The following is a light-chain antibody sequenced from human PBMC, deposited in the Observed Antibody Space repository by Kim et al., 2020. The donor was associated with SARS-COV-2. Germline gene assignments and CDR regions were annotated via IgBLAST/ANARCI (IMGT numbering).Light chain of an antibody. CDR2: GAS. Sequence: EIVMTQSPATLSVSPGERATLSCRASQSVSSNLAWYQQKPGQAPRLLIYGASTSATGIPGRFSGSGSGTEFTLTISSLQSEDFAVYYCQQYSHWPLTFGGGTKLEIK. CDR1: QSVSSN. V-gene: IGKV3-15*01. J-gene: IGKJ4*01. CDR3: QQYSHWPLT.